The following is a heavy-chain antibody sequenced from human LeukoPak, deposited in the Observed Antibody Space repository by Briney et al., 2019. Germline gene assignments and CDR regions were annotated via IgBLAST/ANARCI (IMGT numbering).Heavy chain of an antibody. V-gene: IGHV4-39*02. Sequence: SETLSLTCTVSGGSISSNSYYWGWIRQPPGKGLEWIGSIYYSGSTYYNPSLKSRVTISVDTSKNHFSVKLSSVTAADTAVYYCARESEFDATGYLYWGQGILVTVSS. CDR2: IYYSGST. J-gene: IGHJ4*02. CDR1: GGSISSNSYY. D-gene: IGHD3-9*01. CDR3: ARESEFDATGYLY.